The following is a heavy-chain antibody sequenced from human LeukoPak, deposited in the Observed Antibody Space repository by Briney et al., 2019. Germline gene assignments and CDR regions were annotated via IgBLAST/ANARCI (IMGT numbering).Heavy chain of an antibody. CDR2: ISSSGSTI. J-gene: IGHJ4*02. CDR3: ARRTRAYYYGSGSYTFDY. CDR1: GFTFSSYE. V-gene: IGHV3-48*03. Sequence: GGSLRLSCEASGFTFSSYEMNWVRQAPGKGLEWVSYISSSGSTIYYADSVKGRFTISRDNAKNSLYLQMNSLRAEDTAVYYCARRTRAYYYGSGSYTFDYWGQGTLVTVSS. D-gene: IGHD3-10*01.